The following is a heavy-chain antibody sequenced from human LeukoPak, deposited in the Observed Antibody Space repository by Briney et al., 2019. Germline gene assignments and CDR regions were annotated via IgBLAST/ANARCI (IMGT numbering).Heavy chain of an antibody. D-gene: IGHD3-10*01. CDR2: ISSSSSTI. Sequence: GGSLRLSCAASGFTFSSYSMNWVRQAPGKGLEWVSYISSSSSTIYYADSVKGRFTISRDNAKNSQYLQMNSLRAEDTAVYYCARELLWFGELFDYWGQGTLVTVSS. V-gene: IGHV3-48*01. CDR3: ARELLWFGELFDY. CDR1: GFTFSSYS. J-gene: IGHJ4*02.